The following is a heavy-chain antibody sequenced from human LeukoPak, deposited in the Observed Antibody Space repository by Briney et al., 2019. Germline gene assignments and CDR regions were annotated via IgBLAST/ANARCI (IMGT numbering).Heavy chain of an antibody. J-gene: IGHJ6*02. Sequence: SETLSLTCTVSGGSISSYYWSWIRQPPGKGLEWIGYIYYSGSTNYNPSLKSRVTISVDTSKNQFSLKLSSVTAADTAVYYCARSGPGDCSSTSCRDYYYYGMDVWGQGTTVTVSS. V-gene: IGHV4-59*01. D-gene: IGHD2-2*01. CDR1: GGSISSYY. CDR2: IYYSGST. CDR3: ARSGPGDCSSTSCRDYYYYGMDV.